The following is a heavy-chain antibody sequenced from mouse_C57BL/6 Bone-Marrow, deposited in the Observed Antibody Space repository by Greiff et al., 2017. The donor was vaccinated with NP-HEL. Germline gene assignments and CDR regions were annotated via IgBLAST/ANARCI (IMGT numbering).Heavy chain of an antibody. V-gene: IGHV1-62-2*01. D-gene: IGHD1-1*01. CDR2: FYPGSGSI. J-gene: IGHJ1*03. Sequence: VQLQESGAELVKPGASVKLSCKASGYTFTEYTIHWVKQRSGQGLEWIGWFYPGSGSIKYNEKFKDKATSTADKSSSTVYMDLSRLTSEDSAVYFCARHGDYFGSSYGYFDVWGTGTTVTVSS. CDR3: ARHGDYFGSSYGYFDV. CDR1: GYTFTEYT.